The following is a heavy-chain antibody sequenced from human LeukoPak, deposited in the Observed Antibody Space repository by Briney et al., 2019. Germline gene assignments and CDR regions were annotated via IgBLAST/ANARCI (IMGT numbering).Heavy chain of an antibody. CDR3: ARVLRTYNWFDP. Sequence: SETLSPTCAVSGYSISNGCYWVWIRQPPGKGLEWIGSLYHSDNAYYNTALKSRVTMSVDTSKNQFSLKLSSVTAADTAVYYCARVLRTYNWFDPWGQGTLVTVSS. J-gene: IGHJ5*02. V-gene: IGHV4-38-2*01. CDR1: GYSISNGCY. CDR2: LYHSDNA. D-gene: IGHD3-16*01.